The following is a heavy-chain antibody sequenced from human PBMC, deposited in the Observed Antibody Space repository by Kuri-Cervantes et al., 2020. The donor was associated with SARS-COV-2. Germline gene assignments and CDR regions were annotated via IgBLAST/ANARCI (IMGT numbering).Heavy chain of an antibody. CDR2: IYSGST. CDR3: AREWAVVNYFDY. D-gene: IGHD4-23*01. J-gene: IGHJ4*02. CDR1: GGSISSHY. Sequence: SETLSLTCTVSGGSISSHYWSWIRQPPGKGLEWIGYIYSGSTNYNPSLKSRVTISVDTSKNQFSLKLSSVTAADTAVYYCAREWAVVNYFDYWGQGTLVTVSS. V-gene: IGHV4-4*08.